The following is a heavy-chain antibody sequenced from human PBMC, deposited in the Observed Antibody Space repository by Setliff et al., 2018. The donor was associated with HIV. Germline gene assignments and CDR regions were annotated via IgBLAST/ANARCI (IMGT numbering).Heavy chain of an antibody. CDR3: ARGLKGGGYYFDY. J-gene: IGHJ4*01. CDR2: VYYSGST. CDR1: GDSISGYY. Sequence: PSETLSLTCTVSGDSISGYYWSWVRQPPGKGLEWIGYVYYSGSTNYNPSLKSRDTLSFDTSKNNFSLNLNSVTATDTAVYYCARGLKGGGYYFDYWGQGMLVTVSS. D-gene: IGHD1-26*01. V-gene: IGHV4-59*01.